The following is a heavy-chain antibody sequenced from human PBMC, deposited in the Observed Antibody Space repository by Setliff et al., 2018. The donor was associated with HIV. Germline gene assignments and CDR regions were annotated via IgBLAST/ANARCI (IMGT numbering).Heavy chain of an antibody. D-gene: IGHD2-15*01. J-gene: IGHJ3*02. CDR3: ARDLHANYHVVDI. CDR1: GVSIVSGGSY. CDR2: VYYTGKT. V-gene: IGHV4-31*03. Sequence: SETLSLTCSVSGVSIVSGGSYFSWIRHHPGKGLEWIGTVYYTGKTYYNPSLQSRLTMSADTSKNQLYLKINSVTAADTAVYFCARDLHANYHVVDIWGPGTMVTVSS.